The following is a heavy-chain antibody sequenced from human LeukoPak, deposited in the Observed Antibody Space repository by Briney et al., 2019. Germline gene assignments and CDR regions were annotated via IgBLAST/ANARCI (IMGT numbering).Heavy chain of an antibody. CDR1: GGSISSSNW. CDR2: IYHSGST. V-gene: IGHV4-4*02. J-gene: IGHJ6*04. Sequence: PSGTLSLTCAVSGGSISSSNWWSWVRQPPGKGLERIGEIYHSGSTNYNPSLKSRATISVDKSKNQFSLKLSSVTAADTAVYYCARDSGSGSYYGMDVWGKGTTVTVSS. D-gene: IGHD3-10*01. CDR3: ARDSGSGSYYGMDV.